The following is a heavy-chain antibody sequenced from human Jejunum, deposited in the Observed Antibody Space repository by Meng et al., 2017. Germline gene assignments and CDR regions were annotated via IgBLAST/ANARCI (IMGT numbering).Heavy chain of an antibody. CDR3: ARDPTSVVPVAIRNWFDP. CDR1: GGSISSSCYY. D-gene: IGHD2-2*01. CDR2: IYYSGST. V-gene: IGHV4-39*07. J-gene: IGHJ5*02. Sequence: HLHLQGSGQGLGKPLATLSLTCTVSGGSISSSCYYWGWIRQPPGKGLEWIGSIYYSGSTYYNPSLKSRVSISVDTSKNQFSLKLSSVTAADTALYYCARDPTSVVPVAIRNWFDPWGQGTLVTVAS.